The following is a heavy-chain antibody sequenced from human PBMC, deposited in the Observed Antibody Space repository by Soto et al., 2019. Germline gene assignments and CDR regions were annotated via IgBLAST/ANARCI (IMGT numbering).Heavy chain of an antibody. Sequence: SETLSLTCTVSGGSISSYYWSWSRQPPGKGLEWIGYIYYSGSTNYNPSLKSRVTISVDTSKNQFSLKLSSVTAADTAVYYCARDLAVAQYYYGMDVWGQGTTVTVSS. D-gene: IGHD6-19*01. J-gene: IGHJ6*02. CDR1: GGSISSYY. CDR2: IYYSGST. V-gene: IGHV4-59*01. CDR3: ARDLAVAQYYYGMDV.